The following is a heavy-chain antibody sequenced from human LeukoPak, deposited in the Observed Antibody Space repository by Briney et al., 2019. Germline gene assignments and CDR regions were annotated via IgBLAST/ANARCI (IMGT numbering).Heavy chain of an antibody. CDR3: AKGNSGYDYRGAFFDY. J-gene: IGHJ4*02. V-gene: IGHV3-15*01. CDR1: GFTFSNAW. CDR2: IKGKTDGGTT. Sequence: GGSLRLSCAASGFTFSNAWMSWVRQAPGKGLEWVGRIKGKTDGGTTDFAAPVKGRFTISRDDSKNTLYLQMNSLKTEDTAVYYCAKGNSGYDYRGAFFDYWGQGTLVTVSS. D-gene: IGHD5-12*01.